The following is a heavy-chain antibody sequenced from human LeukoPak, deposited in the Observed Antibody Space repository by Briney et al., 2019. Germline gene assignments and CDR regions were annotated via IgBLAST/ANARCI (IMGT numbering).Heavy chain of an antibody. CDR2: IYTSGST. Sequence: SETLSLTCTVSGGSLSRYYWSWIRQPAGRGLEWIGRIYTSGSTNYNPPLKRQVTMSVDPSKNQFSLKLSSVTAADTAVYYCARDPVWYFDLWGRGTLVTVSS. J-gene: IGHJ2*01. CDR1: GGSLSRYY. V-gene: IGHV4-4*07. CDR3: ARDPVWYFDL.